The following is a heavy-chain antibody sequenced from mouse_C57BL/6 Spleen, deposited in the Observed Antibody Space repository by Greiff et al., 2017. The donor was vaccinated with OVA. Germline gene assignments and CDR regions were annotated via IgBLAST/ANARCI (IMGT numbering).Heavy chain of an antibody. Sequence: EVKLQESGPGLAKPSQTLSLPCSVTGYSITSDYWNWIRKFPGNKLEYMGYISYSGSTYYNPSLKSRISITRDTSKNQYYLQLNSVTTEDTATDYCATSYLEEAWFAYWGQGTLVTVSA. CDR2: ISYSGST. D-gene: IGHD6-5*01. V-gene: IGHV3-8*01. CDR1: GYSITSDY. J-gene: IGHJ3*01. CDR3: ATSYLEEAWFAY.